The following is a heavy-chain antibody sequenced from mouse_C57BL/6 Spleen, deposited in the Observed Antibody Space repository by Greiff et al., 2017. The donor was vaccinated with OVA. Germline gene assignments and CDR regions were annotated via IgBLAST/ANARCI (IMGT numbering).Heavy chain of an antibody. CDR3: ARGLITTGVYFDV. V-gene: IGHV1-42*01. D-gene: IGHD1-1*01. J-gene: IGHJ1*03. CDR1: GYSFTGYY. Sequence: EVQRVESGPELVKPGASVKISCKASGYSFTGYYMNWVKQSPEKSLEWIGEINPSTGGTTYNQKFKAKATLTVDKSSSTAYMQLKSLTSEDSAVYYCARGLITTGVYFDVWGTGTTVTVSS. CDR2: INPSTGGT.